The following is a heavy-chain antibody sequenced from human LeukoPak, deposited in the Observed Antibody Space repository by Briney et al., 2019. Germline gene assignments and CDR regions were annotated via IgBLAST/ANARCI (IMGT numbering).Heavy chain of an antibody. CDR3: ARSSSSSRDYYYYYMDV. Sequence: ASVKVSCKASGYTFTGYYMHWVRQAPGQGLEWMGWINPNSGGTNYAQKLQGRVTMTADTSTSTAYMELRNLRSDDTAVYYCARSSSSSRDYYYYYMDVWGKGTAVTVSS. CDR1: GYTFTGYY. D-gene: IGHD6-6*01. CDR2: INPNSGGT. V-gene: IGHV1-2*02. J-gene: IGHJ6*03.